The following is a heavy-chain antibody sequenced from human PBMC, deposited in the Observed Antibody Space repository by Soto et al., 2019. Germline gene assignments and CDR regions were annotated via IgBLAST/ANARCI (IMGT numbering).Heavy chain of an antibody. D-gene: IGHD3-22*01. V-gene: IGHV1-3*01. CDR3: AKDYYDSSGYYPPALLFDY. CDR2: INAGNGNT. CDR1: GYTFTSYA. Sequence: ASVKVSCKASGYTFTSYAMHWVRQAPGQRLEWMGWINAGNGNTKYSQKFQGRVTITRDTSASTAYMELSSLRSEDTAVYYCAKDYYDSSGYYPPALLFDYWGQGTLVTV. J-gene: IGHJ4*02.